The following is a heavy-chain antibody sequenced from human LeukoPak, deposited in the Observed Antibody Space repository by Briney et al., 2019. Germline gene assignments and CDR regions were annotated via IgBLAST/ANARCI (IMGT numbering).Heavy chain of an antibody. CDR2: ISSSSSTI. J-gene: IGHJ1*01. CDR3: ARVLGAYYDSSGYYYDPEYFQH. Sequence: PGGSLRLSCAASGFTFSSYSMNWVRQAPGKGLEWVSYISSSSSTIYYADSVKGRFTISRDNAKNSLYLQMNSLRAEDTAVYYCARVLGAYYDSSGYYYDPEYFQHWGQGTLVTVSS. D-gene: IGHD3-22*01. CDR1: GFTFSSYS. V-gene: IGHV3-48*01.